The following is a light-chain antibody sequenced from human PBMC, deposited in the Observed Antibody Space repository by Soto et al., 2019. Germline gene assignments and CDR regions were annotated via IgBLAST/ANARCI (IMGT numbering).Light chain of an antibody. CDR2: DVN. CDR3: CSYAGSYTSKV. J-gene: IGLJ1*01. Sequence: QSGLTQPRSVSGSPGQSVTISCTGTSSDVGGYNYVSWYQQHPGKAPKLMIYDVNKRPSGVPDRFSGSKSGNTASLTISGLQAEDEADYYCCSYAGSYTSKVFGAGTKVTVL. CDR1: SSDVGGYNY. V-gene: IGLV2-11*01.